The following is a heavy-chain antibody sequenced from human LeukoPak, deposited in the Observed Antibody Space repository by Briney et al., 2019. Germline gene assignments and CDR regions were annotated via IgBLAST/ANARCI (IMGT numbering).Heavy chain of an antibody. CDR1: GASISSTNSY. J-gene: IGHJ4*02. V-gene: IGHV4-39*07. D-gene: IGHD1-26*01. Sequence: SETLSLTCTVSGASISSTNSYWVWIRQSPRTGLEWIGNIYSSGRSYYNPSLKSRVTISIDTSDKQFSLKLTSVTAADTAVYYCARKREGPTTGIDSWGQGTLVTVSS. CDR3: ARKREGPTTGIDS. CDR2: IYSSGRS.